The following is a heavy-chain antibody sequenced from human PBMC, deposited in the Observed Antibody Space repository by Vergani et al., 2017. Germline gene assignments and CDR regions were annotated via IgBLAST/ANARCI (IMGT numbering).Heavy chain of an antibody. CDR2: IRYDESYK. CDR3: AKDQWELLDY. Sequence: QVQLVESGGGVVQPGGSLRLSCAASGFTFSSYGMHWVRQAPGKGLEWVAFIRYDESYKYYADSVKGRFTISRDNSKNTLYLQMNSLRAEDTAVYYCAKDQWELLDYWGQGTLVTVSS. CDR1: GFTFSSYG. J-gene: IGHJ4*02. D-gene: IGHD1-26*01. V-gene: IGHV3-30*02.